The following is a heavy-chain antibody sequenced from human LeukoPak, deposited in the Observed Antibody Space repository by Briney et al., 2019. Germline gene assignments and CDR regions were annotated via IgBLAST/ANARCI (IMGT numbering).Heavy chain of an antibody. D-gene: IGHD1-26*01. CDR1: GFTFSSYA. CDR3: AKSTWGELPTHYYYYGMDV. Sequence: GGSLRLSCAASGFTFSSYAMSWVRQAPGKGLEWVSAISGSGGSTYYADSVKGRFTISRDNSKNTLYLQMNSLRAEDTAVYYCAKSTWGELPTHYYYYGMDVWGQGTTVTVSS. CDR2: ISGSGGST. V-gene: IGHV3-23*01. J-gene: IGHJ6*02.